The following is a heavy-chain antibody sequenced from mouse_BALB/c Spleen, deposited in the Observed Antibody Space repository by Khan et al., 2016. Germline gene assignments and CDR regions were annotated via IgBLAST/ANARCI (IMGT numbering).Heavy chain of an antibody. D-gene: IGHD2-2*01. J-gene: IGHJ2*01. CDR2: IDPYNDGT. CDR1: GYTFTSYV. Sequence: VQLKQSGPELVKPGASVKMSCKSSGYTFTSYVMHWVKQKPGQGLEWIGYIDPYNDGTKYNEKFKGKATLTSDKSSSTAYMELSSLTSEDSAVYYGARRGYTGTYFDYWGQGTTLTVSS. V-gene: IGHV1S136*01. CDR3: ARRGYTGTYFDY.